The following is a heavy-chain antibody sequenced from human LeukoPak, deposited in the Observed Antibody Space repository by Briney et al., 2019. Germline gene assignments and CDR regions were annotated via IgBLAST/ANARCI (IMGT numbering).Heavy chain of an antibody. J-gene: IGHJ6*03. CDR2: ILPISGKA. V-gene: IGHV1-69*13. CDR3: ARGLQYQLFKALRYYYMDV. D-gene: IGHD2-2*01. CDR1: GGTFSSHA. Sequence: SVKVSYKASGGTFSSHAIAWVRQAPGQGPEWMGGILPISGKADYAQKFQGRVTITADESTSTAYMELRSLTSDDTAVYYCARGLQYQLFKALRYYYMDVWGEGTTVTVSS.